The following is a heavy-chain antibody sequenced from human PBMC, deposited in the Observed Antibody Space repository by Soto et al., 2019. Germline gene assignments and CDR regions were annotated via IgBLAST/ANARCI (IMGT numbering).Heavy chain of an antibody. Sequence: QVQLVQSGAEVKKPGASVKVSCKASGYTFTSYGISWVRQAPGQGLEWMGWISAYNGNTNDAQKLQGRVTMTTDTSTSTAYMELRSLRADDTAVYYCARDWASVTWDHYCYYGMDVWGQGTTVTVSS. CDR2: ISAYNGNT. J-gene: IGHJ6*02. D-gene: IGHD4-17*01. CDR3: ARDWASVTWDHYCYYGMDV. CDR1: GYTFTSYG. V-gene: IGHV1-18*01.